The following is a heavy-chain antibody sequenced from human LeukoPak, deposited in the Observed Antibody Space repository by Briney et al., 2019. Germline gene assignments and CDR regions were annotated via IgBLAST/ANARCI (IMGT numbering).Heavy chain of an antibody. CDR2: ISSGSTYT. CDR3: ARGALTRYYYGSGSYAEYFQH. Sequence: GGSLRLSCAASGFTFSDNYMSWIRQAPGKGLEWVSYISSGSTYTNYADSVKGRFTISRDNAKKSLYLQMNSLRAEDTAVYYCARGALTRYYYGSGSYAEYFQHWGQGTLVTVSS. J-gene: IGHJ1*01. V-gene: IGHV3-11*05. CDR1: GFTFSDNY. D-gene: IGHD3-10*01.